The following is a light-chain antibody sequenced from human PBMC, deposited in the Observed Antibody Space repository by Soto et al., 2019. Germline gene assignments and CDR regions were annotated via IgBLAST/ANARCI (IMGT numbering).Light chain of an antibody. V-gene: IGLV2-14*01. Sequence: PVLTQPASGSGSRGLSITISYPGTSSDVGGYNYRSWYPQHPGKAPNLMIYDVSNQPSWVSNRFSGSKSGNTASLTISGLQAEDEADYYCSSYTSSNTLYVFGTGTKVTVL. CDR2: DVS. CDR1: SSDVGGYNY. J-gene: IGLJ1*01. CDR3: SSYTSSNTLYV.